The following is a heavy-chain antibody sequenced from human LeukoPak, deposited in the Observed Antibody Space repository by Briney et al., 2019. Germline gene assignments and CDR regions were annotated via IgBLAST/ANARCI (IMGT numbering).Heavy chain of an antibody. CDR2: ISGSGGST. Sequence: PRGSLRLSCAASGFTFTSYGMTWVRQAPGKGLEWVSAISGSGGSTYYADSVKGRFTISRDNSKNTLYLQMNSLRAEDTAVYYCAKSQRSLYSKVAFDYWGQGTLVTVSS. CDR1: GFTFTSYG. J-gene: IGHJ4*02. D-gene: IGHD4-11*01. CDR3: AKSQRSLYSKVAFDY. V-gene: IGHV3-23*01.